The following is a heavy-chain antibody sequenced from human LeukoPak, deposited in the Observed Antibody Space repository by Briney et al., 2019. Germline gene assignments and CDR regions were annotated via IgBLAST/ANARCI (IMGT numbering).Heavy chain of an antibody. D-gene: IGHD3-10*01. CDR3: ARGFGFPRDWYFDL. J-gene: IGHJ2*01. Sequence: GSLRLSCAASGFTFSSYSMNWVRQAPGKGLEWVSSISSSSSYIYYADSVKGRFTISRDNAKNSLYLQMNSLRAEDTAVYYCARGFGFPRDWYFDLWGRGTLVTVSS. CDR2: ISSSSSYI. CDR1: GFTFSSYS. V-gene: IGHV3-21*01.